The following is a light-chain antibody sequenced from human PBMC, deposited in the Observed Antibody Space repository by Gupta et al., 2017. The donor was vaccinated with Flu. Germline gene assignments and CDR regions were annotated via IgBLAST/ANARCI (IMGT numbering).Light chain of an antibody. J-gene: IGLJ2*01. CDR3: NSRDGSDNRLV. CDR2: GKN. CDR1: SLRSYY. V-gene: IGLV3-19*01. Sequence: SSELTQDPAVSVALGQTVRITCQGDSLRSYYASWYQQKPGQAPVLVFYGKNNRPSGIPDRFSGSSSGNTASLTITGAQADDEADYYCNSRDGSDNRLVFGGGTKLTVL.